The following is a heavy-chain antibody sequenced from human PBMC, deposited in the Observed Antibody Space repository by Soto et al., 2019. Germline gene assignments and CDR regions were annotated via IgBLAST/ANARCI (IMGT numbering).Heavy chain of an antibody. D-gene: IGHD4-17*01. Sequence: EVQLVESGGGLVQPGGSLKLSCAASGFTFSGSAMHWVRQASGKGLERVGRIRSKANSYATAYAASVKGRFTISRDDSKNTAYLQMNSLKTEDTAVYYCTMTTVTTWGYWGQGTLVTVSS. V-gene: IGHV3-73*01. J-gene: IGHJ4*02. CDR3: TMTTVTTWGY. CDR1: GFTFSGSA. CDR2: IRSKANSYAT.